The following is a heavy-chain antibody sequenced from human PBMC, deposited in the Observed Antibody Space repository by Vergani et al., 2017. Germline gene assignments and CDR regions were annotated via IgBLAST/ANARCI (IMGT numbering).Heavy chain of an antibody. J-gene: IGHJ6*02. CDR2: ISGSGGST. V-gene: IGHV3-23*01. Sequence: EVQLLESGGDLVQPGGSLRLSCAASGFTFNHYAMNWVRQAPGKGLEWVSGISGSGGSTYYAGSVKGRFTISRDSSKNTLYLQMNSLRAGDTAVYYCANANPRNSGYDYLDYYHAMDVWGQGTTVTVSS. D-gene: IGHD5-12*01. CDR1: GFTFNHYA. CDR3: ANANPRNSGYDYLDYYHAMDV.